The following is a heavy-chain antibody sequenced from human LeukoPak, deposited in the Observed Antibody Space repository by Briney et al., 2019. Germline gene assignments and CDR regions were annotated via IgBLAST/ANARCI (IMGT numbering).Heavy chain of an antibody. CDR2: IYYSGST. J-gene: IGHJ4*02. D-gene: IGHD3-22*01. CDR1: GGSISTYY. Sequence: SETLSLTCTVSGGSISTYYWSWIRQPPGKGLEWIGYIYYSGSTNYNPSLKSRVIISVDTSKNQFSLKLSSVTAADTAVYYCARGATRVIVVPILAYWGQGTLVTVSS. V-gene: IGHV4-59*13. CDR3: ARGATRVIVVPILAY.